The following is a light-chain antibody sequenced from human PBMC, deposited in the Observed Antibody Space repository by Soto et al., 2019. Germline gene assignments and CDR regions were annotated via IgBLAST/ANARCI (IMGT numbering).Light chain of an antibody. V-gene: IGLV2-14*01. Sequence: QSVLTQPASVSGSPGQSITISCTGTSSDVGGYNYVSWYQQHPGKAPKLMIYDVSNRPSGVSNRFSGSTSGNTASLTISGVQAEDEADYYCSSYTSSSTYVFGTGTKVTV. J-gene: IGLJ1*01. CDR3: SSYTSSSTYV. CDR1: SSDVGGYNY. CDR2: DVS.